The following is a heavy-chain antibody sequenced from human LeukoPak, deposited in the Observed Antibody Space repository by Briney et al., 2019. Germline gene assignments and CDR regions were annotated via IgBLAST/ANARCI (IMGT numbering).Heavy chain of an antibody. CDR3: ARVLRYFDWLSHYWYFDL. V-gene: IGHV4-31*03. J-gene: IGHJ2*01. Sequence: PSETLSLTCTVSGGSISSGGYYWSWIRQHPGKGLKWIGYIYYSGSTYYNPSLKSRVTISVDTSKNQFSLKLSSVTAADTAVYYCARVLRYFDWLSHYWYFDLWGRGTLVTVSS. D-gene: IGHD3-9*01. CDR2: IYYSGST. CDR1: GGSISSGGYY.